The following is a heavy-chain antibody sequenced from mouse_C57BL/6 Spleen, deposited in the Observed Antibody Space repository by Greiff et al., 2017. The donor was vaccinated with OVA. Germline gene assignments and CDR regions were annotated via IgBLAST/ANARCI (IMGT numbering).Heavy chain of an antibody. V-gene: IGHV1-80*01. Sequence: VKLKQSGAELVKPGASVKISCKASGYAFSSSWMNWVKQRPGKGLEWIGQIYPGDGDTNYNGKFKGKATLTADKSSSTAYMQLSSLTSEDSAVYFCARHALDFDVWGTGTTVTVSS. CDR3: ARHALDFDV. CDR1: GYAFSSSW. J-gene: IGHJ1*03. CDR2: IYPGDGDT.